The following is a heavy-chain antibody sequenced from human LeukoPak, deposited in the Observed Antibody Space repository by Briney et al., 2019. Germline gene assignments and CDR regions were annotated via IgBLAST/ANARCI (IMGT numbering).Heavy chain of an antibody. CDR3: ARDRRSARELDFPGDY. Sequence: ASVKVSCKASGYTFTSYGISWARQAPGQGLEWMGWISAYNSNTNYAQKLQGRVTMTTDTSTSTAYMELRSLRSDDTAVYYCARDRRSARELDFPGDYWGQGTLVTVSS. D-gene: IGHD1-26*01. CDR2: ISAYNSNT. V-gene: IGHV1-18*01. J-gene: IGHJ4*02. CDR1: GYTFTSYG.